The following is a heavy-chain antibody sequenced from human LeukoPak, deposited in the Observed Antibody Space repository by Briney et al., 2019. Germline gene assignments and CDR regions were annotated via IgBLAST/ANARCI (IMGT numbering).Heavy chain of an antibody. V-gene: IGHV4-39*01. D-gene: IGHD2-15*01. CDR2: IYYSGNT. CDR3: ARHENIVVVASATAFDY. CDR1: GGSISSSSHF. Sequence: SETLSLTCSVSGGSISSSSHFWGWIRQPPGKGLEWIGSIYYSGNTYYNPSLESRVTMSVDTSKNYFSLKVTSVTAADTAMYYCARHENIVVVASATAFDYWGQGTLLTVSS. J-gene: IGHJ4*02.